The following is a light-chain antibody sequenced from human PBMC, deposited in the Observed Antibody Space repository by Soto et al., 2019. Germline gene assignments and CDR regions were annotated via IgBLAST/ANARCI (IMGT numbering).Light chain of an antibody. CDR3: QSYDSTLSARYV. Sequence: QSVLTQPPSASGTPGQRVTISCSGSSSNIGGRTVNWYQQLPGTAPKLLIFGNINRPSGVPDRFSGSKSGTSASLAITGLQAEDEGDYYCQSYDSTLSARYVFGTGTKVTVL. CDR1: SSNIGGRT. V-gene: IGLV1-40*01. J-gene: IGLJ1*01. CDR2: GNI.